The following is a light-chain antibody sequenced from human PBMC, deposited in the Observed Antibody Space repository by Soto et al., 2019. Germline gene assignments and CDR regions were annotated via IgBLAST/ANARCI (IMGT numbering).Light chain of an antibody. CDR1: QSVSSSY. CDR2: GAS. CDR3: QQYGSSPPT. Sequence: EIVLTQSPGTLSLSPGEGTTLSRMASQSVSSSYLAWYQQKPGQAPRLLIYGASSRATGIPDRFSGSGSGTDFTLTISRLEPEDFAVYYCQQYGSSPPTFGQGTKVDIK. J-gene: IGKJ1*01. V-gene: IGKV3-20*01.